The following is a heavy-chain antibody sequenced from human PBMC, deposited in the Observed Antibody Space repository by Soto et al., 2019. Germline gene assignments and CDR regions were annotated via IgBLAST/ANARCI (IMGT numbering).Heavy chain of an antibody. CDR3: ARGGYGDGLDY. Sequence: GGSLRLSCAASGFTFSSYSMNWVRQAPGKGLEWVSYISSSSTIYYADSVKGRFTISRDNAKNSLYLQMNSLRAEDTAVYYCARGGYGDGLDYWGQGTLVTVSS. J-gene: IGHJ4*02. CDR2: ISSSSTI. CDR1: GFTFSSYS. D-gene: IGHD4-17*01. V-gene: IGHV3-48*01.